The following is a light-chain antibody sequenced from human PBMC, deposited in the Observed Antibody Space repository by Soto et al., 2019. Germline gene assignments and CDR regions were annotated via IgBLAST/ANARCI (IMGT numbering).Light chain of an antibody. CDR1: QSLLYSSNNKNY. CDR3: QQHFSPPIT. J-gene: IGKJ5*01. CDR2: WSS. Sequence: DIVMTQSPDSLAVSLGERATIDCRSSQSLLYSSNNKNYLAWYQQKPGQPPTLLIYWSSTRESGVPDRFSGSGSGTDFTLTITSLQADDVAVYYCQQHFSPPITFGQGTRLENK. V-gene: IGKV4-1*01.